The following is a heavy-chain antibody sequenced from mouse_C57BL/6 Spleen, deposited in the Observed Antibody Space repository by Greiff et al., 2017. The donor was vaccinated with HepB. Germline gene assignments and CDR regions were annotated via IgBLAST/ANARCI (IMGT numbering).Heavy chain of an antibody. V-gene: IGHV3-6*01. D-gene: IGHD3-2*02. CDR2: ISYDGSN. CDR1: GYSITSGYY. CDR3: ARDSSGYGWFAY. J-gene: IGHJ3*01. Sequence: EVKLQESGPGLVKPSQSLSLTCSVTGYSITSGYYWNWIRQFPGNKLEWMGYISYDGSNNYNPSLKNRISITRDTSKNQFFLKLNSVTTEDTATYYCARDSSGYGWFAYWGQGTLVTVSA.